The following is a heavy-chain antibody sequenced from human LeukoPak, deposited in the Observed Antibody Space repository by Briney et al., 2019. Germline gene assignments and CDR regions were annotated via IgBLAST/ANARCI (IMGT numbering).Heavy chain of an antibody. D-gene: IGHD3-3*01. CDR2: MNPNSGKT. V-gene: IGHV1-8*01. CDR3: ARAPYDFWSGYRFRARTRFDP. CDR1: GYTFTSYD. J-gene: IGHJ5*02. Sequence: ASVKVSCKASGYTFTSYDINWVRQATGQGLEWMGWMNPNSGKTGYAQKFQGRVTMTRNTSISTAYMELSSLRSEDTAVYYCARAPYDFWSGYRFRARTRFDPWGQGTLVTVSS.